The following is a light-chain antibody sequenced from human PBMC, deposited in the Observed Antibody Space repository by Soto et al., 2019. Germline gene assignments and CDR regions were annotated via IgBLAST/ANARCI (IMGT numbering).Light chain of an antibody. Sequence: EILFAQSPATLSSSPGERATLYCRASQTVNSRLAWYQHTPGQAPRLLIYHTSNRDTGIPARFSGIWSGTDFTLPISRLEPEDFVVYYCHQRQSWPRTFGQGTKVDI. CDR3: HQRQSWPRT. V-gene: IGKV3-11*01. J-gene: IGKJ1*01. CDR2: HTS. CDR1: QTVNSR.